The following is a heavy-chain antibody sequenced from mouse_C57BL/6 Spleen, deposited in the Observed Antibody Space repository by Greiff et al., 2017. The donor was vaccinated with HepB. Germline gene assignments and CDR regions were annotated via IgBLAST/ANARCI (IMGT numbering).Heavy chain of an antibody. J-gene: IGHJ1*03. D-gene: IGHD1-1*01. CDR3: ARPITTVVARDWYFDV. CDR2: IDPSDSYT. CDR1: GYTFTSYW. V-gene: IGHV1-69*01. Sequence: VQLQQPGAELVMPGASVKLSCKASGYTFTSYWMHWVKQRPGQGLEWIGEIDPSDSYTNYNQKFKGKSTLTVDKSSSTAYMQLSSLTSEDSAVYYCARPITTVVARDWYFDVWGTGTTVTVSS.